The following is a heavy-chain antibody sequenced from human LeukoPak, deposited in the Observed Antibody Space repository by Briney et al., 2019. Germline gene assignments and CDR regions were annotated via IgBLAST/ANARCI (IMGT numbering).Heavy chain of an antibody. CDR3: AREAGNTSGRPLDF. V-gene: IGHV4-4*07. Sequence: SETLSLTCSVSGGSLKTYYWTWIRQPAGKGMEWIGRISTSSRSNSRPSLSSRLTMSIDISNSRFSLQLSSMTAADTAVYYCAREAGNTSGRPLDFWGQGILVTVSS. J-gene: IGHJ4*02. CDR2: ISTSSRS. D-gene: IGHD6-19*01. CDR1: GGSLKTYY.